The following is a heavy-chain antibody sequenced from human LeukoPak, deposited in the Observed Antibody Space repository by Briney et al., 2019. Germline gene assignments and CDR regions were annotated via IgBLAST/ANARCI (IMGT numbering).Heavy chain of an antibody. Sequence: GGSLRLSCAASGFTFSSYWMSWVRQAPGKGLEWVANIKQDGSEKYYVDSVKGRFTISRDNAKNSLYLQMNSLRDEDTAVYYCARDAAITYMGENYWGQGTLVTVSS. D-gene: IGHD3-16*01. CDR1: GFTFSSYW. CDR3: ARDAAITYMGENY. J-gene: IGHJ4*02. CDR2: IKQDGSEK. V-gene: IGHV3-7*01.